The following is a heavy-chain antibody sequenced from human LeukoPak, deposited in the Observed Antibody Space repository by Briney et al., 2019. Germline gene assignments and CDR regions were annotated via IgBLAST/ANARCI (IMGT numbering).Heavy chain of an antibody. CDR2: VHYSGAT. CDR3: ARRRSFGLSWTMDV. CDR1: RGSISSSSYC. Sequence: SETLSVTRTDPRGSISSSSYCWGWVRHPPGRWMRWLGRVHYSGATNYNPSLKSRVSNSVDTSKNRFSLRVTSLPAADTAVYYCARRRSFGLSWTMDVWGKGITVTVSS. J-gene: IGHJ6*03. V-gene: IGHV4-39*02. D-gene: IGHD5-18*01.